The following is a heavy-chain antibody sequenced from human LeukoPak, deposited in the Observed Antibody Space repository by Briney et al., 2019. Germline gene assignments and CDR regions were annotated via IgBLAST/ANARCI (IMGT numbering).Heavy chain of an antibody. CDR3: ARGRDGSQSPIDD. Sequence: GGSLRVSCAASGFTFSSYNMNWVRQAPGKGLEWVSSISSSSSYIYYADSVRGRFTISRDNAKNSLYLQMNSLGAEDTAVYYCARGRDGSQSPIDDWGQGTLVTVSS. J-gene: IGHJ4*02. CDR1: GFTFSSYN. D-gene: IGHD5-24*01. V-gene: IGHV3-21*01. CDR2: ISSSSSYI.